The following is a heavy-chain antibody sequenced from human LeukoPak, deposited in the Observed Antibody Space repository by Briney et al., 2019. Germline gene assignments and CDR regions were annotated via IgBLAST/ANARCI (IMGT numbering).Heavy chain of an antibody. CDR2: ISSSGSTI. Sequence: PGGSLRLSCAASGFTFDDYGMSWVRQAPGKGLEWVSYISSSGSTIYYADSVKGRFTISRDNAKNSLYLQMNSLRAEDTAVYYCARDVEYSYGLDYWGQGTLVTVSS. V-gene: IGHV3-11*04. J-gene: IGHJ4*02. D-gene: IGHD5-18*01. CDR1: GFTFDDYG. CDR3: ARDVEYSYGLDY.